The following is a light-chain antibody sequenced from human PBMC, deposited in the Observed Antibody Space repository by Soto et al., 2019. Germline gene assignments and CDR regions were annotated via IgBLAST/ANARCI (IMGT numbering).Light chain of an antibody. V-gene: IGKV4-1*01. J-gene: IGKJ3*01. CDR3: QQYYSTPPFT. CDR1: QSVLYSSNNKNY. CDR2: WAS. Sequence: DIVMTQSPDSLAVSLGERANIDCKSSQSVLYSSNNKNYLAWYQQKPGQPPKLLIYWASTRESGVPDRFSGSGSGTDFTLTISSLQAEDVAVYYCQQYYSTPPFTFGPGTKVDIK.